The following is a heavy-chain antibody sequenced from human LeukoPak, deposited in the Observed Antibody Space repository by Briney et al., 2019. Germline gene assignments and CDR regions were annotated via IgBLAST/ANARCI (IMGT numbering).Heavy chain of an antibody. J-gene: IGHJ4*02. Sequence: PGGSLRLSCAASGFTFSDYYMTWIRQAPGKGLEWVSYIDNSGGTVYYADSVEGRFTISRDNAKNSLYLQMNSLRAEDTALYHCAATVVLRHGYYYDSSGYYAGDFDYWGQGTLVTVSS. CDR2: IDNSGGTV. V-gene: IGHV3-11*01. CDR1: GFTFSDYY. D-gene: IGHD3-22*01. CDR3: AATVVLRHGYYYDSSGYYAGDFDY.